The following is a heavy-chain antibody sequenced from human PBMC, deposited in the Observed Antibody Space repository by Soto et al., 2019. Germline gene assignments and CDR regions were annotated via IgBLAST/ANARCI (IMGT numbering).Heavy chain of an antibody. CDR2: IRSKANSYAT. D-gene: IGHD1-20*01. CDR3: TSVITGTGEYYYYGMDV. V-gene: IGHV3-73*01. J-gene: IGHJ6*02. Sequence: PGGSLRLSCAASGFTFSGSAMHWVRQASGKGLEWVGRIRSKANSYATAYAASVKGRFTISRDDSKNTAYLQMNSLKTEDTAVYFCTSVITGTGEYYYYGMDVWGQGTTVTVSS. CDR1: GFTFSGSA.